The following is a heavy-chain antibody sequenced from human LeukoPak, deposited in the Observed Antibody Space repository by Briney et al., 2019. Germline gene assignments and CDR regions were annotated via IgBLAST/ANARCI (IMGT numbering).Heavy chain of an antibody. Sequence: SETLSLTCTVSGGSISSYYWTWIRQPPGKGPEWIGCIYYSGSTNYNPSLKSRVTISLDTSKNQFSLKLSSVTAVDTAVYYCARNSESIVGALDYWGQGTLVTVSS. CDR3: ARNSESIVGALDY. CDR2: IYYSGST. J-gene: IGHJ4*02. CDR1: GGSISSYY. D-gene: IGHD1-26*01. V-gene: IGHV4-59*12.